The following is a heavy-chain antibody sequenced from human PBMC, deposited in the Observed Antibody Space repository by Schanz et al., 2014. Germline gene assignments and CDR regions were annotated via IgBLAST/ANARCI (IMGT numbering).Heavy chain of an antibody. CDR2: ISYSGST. J-gene: IGHJ3*02. Sequence: QVQLQESGPGLEKPSPTLSLTCTVSGGSVSSGGDYWSWIRQHPGKGLEWIVVISYSGSTYYNPSLKRRVTVSVDTSKYQFSLNLSSATAADTAVYYCARDRGRGDWPGDIWGQGTMVTVSS. CDR1: GGSVSSGGDY. CDR3: ARDRGRGDWPGDI. V-gene: IGHV4-31*03. D-gene: IGHD2-21*02.